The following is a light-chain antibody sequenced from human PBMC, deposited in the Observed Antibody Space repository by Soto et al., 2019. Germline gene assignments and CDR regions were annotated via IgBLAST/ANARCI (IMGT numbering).Light chain of an antibody. V-gene: IGKV3D-7*01. CDR2: GAS. CDR1: QSVSSSY. CDR3: QQYSRLWS. J-gene: IGKJ1*01. Sequence: PGERVTLSCRASQSVSSSYLTWYQQKPGQAPRLLIYGASTRATSIPATFSGSGSGTEFTLTISSLQRDDFGIYYCQQYSRLWSFGQGTKVDIK.